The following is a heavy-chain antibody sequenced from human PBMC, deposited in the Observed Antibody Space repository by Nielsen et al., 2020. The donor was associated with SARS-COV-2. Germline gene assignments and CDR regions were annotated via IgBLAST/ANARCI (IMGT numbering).Heavy chain of an antibody. J-gene: IGHJ4*02. CDR1: GYTFTSYY. V-gene: IGHV1-46*01. CDR2: INLSGGST. Sequence: ASVKVSCKASGYTFTSYYMHWVRQAPGQGLEWMGIINLSGGSTSYAQKFQGRVTMTRDTSMSTVYMELSSLRSEDTAVYYCAREHFVGGLGIVVVISTILDYWGQGTLVTVSS. D-gene: IGHD3-22*01. CDR3: AREHFVGGLGIVVVISTILDY.